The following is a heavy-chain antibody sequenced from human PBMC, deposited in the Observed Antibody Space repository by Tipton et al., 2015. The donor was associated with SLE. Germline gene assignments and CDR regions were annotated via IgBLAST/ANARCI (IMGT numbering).Heavy chain of an antibody. J-gene: IGHJ4*01. D-gene: IGHD3-22*01. CDR3: ARRWDGSDYTFDY. Sequence: TLSLTCTVSGGSMNSRNYYWGWIRQPPGKGLEWIGSIYYSGSTYYNPSLKSRVTISIDTSKNQFSLKLNSVTAADTAIYFCARRWDGSDYTFDYWGHGNLVSVSS. CDR1: GGSMNSRNYY. V-gene: IGHV4-39*07. CDR2: IYYSGST.